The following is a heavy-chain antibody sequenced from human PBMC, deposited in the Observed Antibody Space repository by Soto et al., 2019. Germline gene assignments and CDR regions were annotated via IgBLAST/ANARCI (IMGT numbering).Heavy chain of an antibody. V-gene: IGHV3-30-3*01. CDR1: GFTFSSFA. J-gene: IGHJ4*01. D-gene: IGHD1-26*01. CDR3: ARDRSVTYYYYFDF. Sequence: QVQLVESGGGVVQPGRSLRLSCAASGFTFSSFAMHWVRQAPGKGLEWVAVISYDGSNNYYADSVKGRFTISRDNSKNTLYLQMESLRAEDTAVYTCARDRSVTYYYYFDFWGHGTLVTVSS. CDR2: ISYDGSNN.